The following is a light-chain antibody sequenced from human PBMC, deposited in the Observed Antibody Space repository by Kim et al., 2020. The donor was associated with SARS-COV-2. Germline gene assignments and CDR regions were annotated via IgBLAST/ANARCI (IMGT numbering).Light chain of an antibody. CDR1: QDIRND. CDR2: GAS. J-gene: IGKJ5*01. Sequence: ASVGDRVTITCRASQDIRNDLGWYQQNPVRAPKRLIYGASSFQSGVPSRFSGSGSGTEFTLTISSLQPEDFATYFFLQHNTYPITFGQGTRLEIK. CDR3: LQHNTYPIT. V-gene: IGKV1-17*01.